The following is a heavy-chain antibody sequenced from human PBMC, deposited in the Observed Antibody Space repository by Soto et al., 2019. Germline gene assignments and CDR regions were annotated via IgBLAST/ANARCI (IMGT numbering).Heavy chain of an antibody. CDR1: GDSVSSNSAG. Sequence: LSLTCAITGDSVSSNSAGLSWVSQSPSRGLEWLGRTYYRSKWYYEYAVSVRGRITINPDTSKNQYSLQLNSVTPEDTAVYFCARGEQYSGRIFDYWGQGTLVTVSS. CDR3: ARGEQYSGRIFDY. D-gene: IGHD1-26*01. CDR2: TYYRSKWYY. J-gene: IGHJ4*01. V-gene: IGHV6-1*01.